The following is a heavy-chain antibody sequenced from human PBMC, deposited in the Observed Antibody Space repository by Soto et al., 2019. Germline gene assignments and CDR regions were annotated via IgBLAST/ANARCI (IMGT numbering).Heavy chain of an antibody. CDR3: ARPSPVSIVLDV. CDR1: GFTFSSYS. D-gene: IGHD3-16*02. V-gene: IGHV3-48*01. Sequence: EVQLVESGGGLVQPGGSLRLSCAASGFTFSSYSMNWVRQAPGKGLEWVSYISSSSSTIYYADSVKGRFTISRDNAKNYLYLQMNSRRAEDTAVYYCARPSPVSIVLDVWGQGTTFTVSS. CDR2: ISSSSSTI. J-gene: IGHJ6*02.